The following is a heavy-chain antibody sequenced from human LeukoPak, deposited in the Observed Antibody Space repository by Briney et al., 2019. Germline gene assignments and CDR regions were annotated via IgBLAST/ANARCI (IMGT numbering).Heavy chain of an antibody. V-gene: IGHV3-23*01. CDR1: GFTFSTYA. Sequence: GGSLRLSCVASGFTFSTYAMSWVRQAPGKGLEWVSGISGSGGSTYYADSVKGRFTISRDNSKNTLYLQMNSLRAEDTAVYYCAKRYCTSTKCYQLDYWGQGTLVTVSS. D-gene: IGHD2-2*01. CDR2: ISGSGGST. J-gene: IGHJ4*02. CDR3: AKRYCTSTKCYQLDY.